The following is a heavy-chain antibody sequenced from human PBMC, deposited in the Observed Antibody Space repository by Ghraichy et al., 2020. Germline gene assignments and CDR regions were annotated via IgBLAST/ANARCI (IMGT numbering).Heavy chain of an antibody. V-gene: IGHV1-18*04. CDR1: GYTFTSYG. D-gene: IGHD6-19*01. CDR2: ISAYNGNT. CDR3: ARLTPPRSGTNWFDP. Sequence: ASVKVSCKASGYTFTSYGISWVRQAPGQGLEWMGWISAYNGNTNYAQKLQGRVTMTTDTSTSTAYMELRSLRSDDTAVYYCARLTPPRSGTNWFDPWGQGTLVTVSS. J-gene: IGHJ5*02.